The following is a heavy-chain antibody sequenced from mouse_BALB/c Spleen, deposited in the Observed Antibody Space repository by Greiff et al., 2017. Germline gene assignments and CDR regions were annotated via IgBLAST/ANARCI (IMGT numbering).Heavy chain of an antibody. J-gene: IGHJ2*01. CDR3: AREGYYGSRPYYFDY. CDR2: IDPSNSET. Sequence: QVQLQQSGPELVRPGASVKMSCKASGYTFTSYWMHWVKQRPGQGLEWIGMIDPSNSETRLNQKFKDKATLNVDKSSNTAYMQLSSLTSEDSAVYDCAREGYYGSRPYYFDYWGQGTTLTVSS. D-gene: IGHD1-1*01. CDR1: GYTFTSYW. V-gene: IGHV1S127*01.